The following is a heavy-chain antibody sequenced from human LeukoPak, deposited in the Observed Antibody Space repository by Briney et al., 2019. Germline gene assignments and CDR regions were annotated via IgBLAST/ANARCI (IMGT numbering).Heavy chain of an antibody. Sequence: ASVKVSCKASGYTFTSYGISWVRQAPGQGLEWMGWISAYNGNTNYAQKLQGRVNMTTDTSTSTAYMELRSLRSDDTAVYYCARAAHTAMVMRPDYYYYMDVWGKGTTVTVSS. CDR3: ARAAHTAMVMRPDYYYYMDV. V-gene: IGHV1-18*01. D-gene: IGHD5-18*01. CDR1: GYTFTSYG. CDR2: ISAYNGNT. J-gene: IGHJ6*03.